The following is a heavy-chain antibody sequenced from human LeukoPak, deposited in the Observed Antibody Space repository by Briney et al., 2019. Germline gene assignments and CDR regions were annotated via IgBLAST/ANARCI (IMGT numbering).Heavy chain of an antibody. V-gene: IGHV3-66*01. CDR1: GFTVSSNY. Sequence: GGSLRLSCAASGFTVSSNYMSWVRQAPGKGLEWVSVIYSGGSTYYADSVKGRFTISRDNPKNTLYLQMNSLRAEDTAVYYCAREPTMVRGVNGDYWGQGTLVTVSS. D-gene: IGHD3-10*01. CDR3: AREPTMVRGVNGDY. CDR2: IYSGGST. J-gene: IGHJ4*02.